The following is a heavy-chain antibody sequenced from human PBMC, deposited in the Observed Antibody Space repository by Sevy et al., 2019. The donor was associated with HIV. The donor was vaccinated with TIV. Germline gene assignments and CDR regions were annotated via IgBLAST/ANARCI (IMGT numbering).Heavy chain of an antibody. J-gene: IGHJ4*02. CDR2: IYHTGPT. Sequence: SETLSLTCAVSGGSISSGLYSWNWIRHPPGKGLEWIGYIYHTGPTYYNPSLKSRVTISVDRSKNQFSLRLSSVTAADTALYYCARDSGDYPYYFDHWGQGTLVTVSS. V-gene: IGHV4-30-2*01. CDR1: GGSISSGLYS. CDR3: ARDSGDYPYYFDH. D-gene: IGHD4-17*01.